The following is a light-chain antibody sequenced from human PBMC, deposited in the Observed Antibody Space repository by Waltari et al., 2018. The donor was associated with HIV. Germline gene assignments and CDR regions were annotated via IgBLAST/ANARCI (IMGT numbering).Light chain of an antibody. J-gene: IGLJ3*02. Sequence: SNVLTQPPSVSVAPGQTARITCGGNNIGSKSVHWYQQKPGQAPVLVVYDNTDRPSGIPERFSGSNSGTTATLTISGVEAGDEADYYCQVWDSSREWVFGGGTKLTVL. CDR1: NIGSKS. CDR2: DNT. V-gene: IGLV3-21*02. CDR3: QVWDSSREWV.